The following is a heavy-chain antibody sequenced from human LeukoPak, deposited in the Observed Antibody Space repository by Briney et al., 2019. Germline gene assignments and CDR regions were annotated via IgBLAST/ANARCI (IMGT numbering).Heavy chain of an antibody. CDR1: GASISSYY. Sequence: SETLSLTCTVSGASISSYYWSWIRQPPGKGLEWIGYFSYSGNTNYNPSLKSRVTISVDTSKNQFSLKLSSVTAADTAVYYCARGTMTTVTYYFDYWGQGTLVTVSS. CDR3: ARGTMTTVTYYFDY. J-gene: IGHJ4*02. V-gene: IGHV4-59*01. CDR2: FSYSGNT. D-gene: IGHD4-17*01.